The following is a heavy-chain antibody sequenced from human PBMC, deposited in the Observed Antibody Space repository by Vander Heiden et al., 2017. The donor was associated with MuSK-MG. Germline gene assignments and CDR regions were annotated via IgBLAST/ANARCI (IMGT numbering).Heavy chain of an antibody. CDR1: GFTFDDYA. D-gene: IGHD6-13*01. V-gene: IGHV3-9*01. Sequence: EVQLVESGGGLVQPGRSLRLSCAASGFTFDDYAMHWVRQAPGKGLEWVSGISWNSGSIGYADSVKGRFTISRDNAKNSLYLQMNSLRAEDTALYYCAKDSSIAAAGSGRAFDYWGQGTLVTVSS. J-gene: IGHJ4*02. CDR2: ISWNSGSI. CDR3: AKDSSIAAAGSGRAFDY.